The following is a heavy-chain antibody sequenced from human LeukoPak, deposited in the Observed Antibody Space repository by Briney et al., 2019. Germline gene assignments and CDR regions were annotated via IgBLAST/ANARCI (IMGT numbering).Heavy chain of an antibody. CDR3: ARWGDRRGGAFDI. V-gene: IGHV3-21*01. D-gene: IGHD3-16*01. Sequence: GGSLRLSCAASGFTFSTYTMNWVRQAPGKGLEWVSSISSSSSYIYYADSVKGRFTISKDNAKNSLYLQMNSLRAEDTALYYRARWGDRRGGAFDIWGQGTMVTVSS. CDR2: ISSSSSYI. CDR1: GFTFSTYT. J-gene: IGHJ3*02.